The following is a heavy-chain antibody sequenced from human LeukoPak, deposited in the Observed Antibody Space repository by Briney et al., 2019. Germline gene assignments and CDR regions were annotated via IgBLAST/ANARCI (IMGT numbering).Heavy chain of an antibody. V-gene: IGHV3-64D*06. CDR2: ISVNGDTT. CDR1: GFTFSSYA. Sequence: PGGSLRLSCSASGFTFSSYAVHWVRQAPGKGLEYVSTISVNGDTTYYADSVKGRSTISRDDSKNTLYLQMSSLRSEDTAVYYCVRSSGSKYDYWGQGTLVTVSS. D-gene: IGHD3-22*01. CDR3: VRSSGSKYDY. J-gene: IGHJ4*02.